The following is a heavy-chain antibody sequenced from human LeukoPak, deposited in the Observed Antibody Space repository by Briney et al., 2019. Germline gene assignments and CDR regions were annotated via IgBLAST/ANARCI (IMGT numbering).Heavy chain of an antibody. CDR2: IKQNGDEK. CDR3: ARSGVEVKDY. J-gene: IGHJ4*02. CDR1: GFTFSSYW. V-gene: IGHV3-7*01. D-gene: IGHD3-3*01. Sequence: GGSLRLSCAASGFTFSSYWMNWLRQAPGKGLEWVANIKQNGDEKYYVDSVKGRFTISRDNAKNSLYLQMNSLRVEDTAVYYCARSGVEVKDYWGQGTLVTVSS.